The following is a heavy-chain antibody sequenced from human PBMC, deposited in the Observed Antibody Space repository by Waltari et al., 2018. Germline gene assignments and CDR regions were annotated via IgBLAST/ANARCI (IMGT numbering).Heavy chain of an antibody. J-gene: IGHJ4*02. CDR2: IKQEGSGK. Sequence: EVQLVESGGGLVQPGGSLRLSCAASGFTFSSYWMSWVRQAPGKGLEWVANIKQEGSGKYYVDFVKGRFTISRDNAKDSWYLQMNSLRAEETAVYYCAGDGVHYYDSSGYIDYWGQGTLVTVSS. CDR1: GFTFSSYW. D-gene: IGHD3-22*01. V-gene: IGHV3-7*01. CDR3: AGDGVHYYDSSGYIDY.